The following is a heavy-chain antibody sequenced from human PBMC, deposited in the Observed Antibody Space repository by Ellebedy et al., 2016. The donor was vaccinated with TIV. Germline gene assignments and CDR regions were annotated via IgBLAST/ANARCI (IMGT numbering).Heavy chain of an antibody. CDR2: VNPNSGNT. CDR3: ARGRRDSRQFDW. V-gene: IGHV1-8*01. D-gene: IGHD2-21*01. Sequence: AASVKVSCKASAYTFMNYDINWVRQATGQGLEWMGWVNPNSGNTGYAQKFQGRVNVTRNTSISTVYMDLNSLKSEDTAVYFCARGRRDSRQFDWWGQGTLVTVSS. J-gene: IGHJ4*02. CDR1: AYTFMNYD.